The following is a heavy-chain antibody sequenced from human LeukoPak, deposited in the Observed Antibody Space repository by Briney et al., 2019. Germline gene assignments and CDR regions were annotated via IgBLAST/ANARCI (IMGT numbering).Heavy chain of an antibody. J-gene: IGHJ3*02. Sequence: GASVKVSCKASGYTFTSYDINWVRQATGQGLEWMGWMNPNSGNTGYAQKFQGRVTMTRNTSISTAYMELSSLRSEDTAVYYCARYDSSYDAFDIWGQGTMVTVSS. CDR3: ARYDSSYDAFDI. CDR1: GYTFTSYD. V-gene: IGHV1-8*01. CDR2: MNPNSGNT. D-gene: IGHD3-22*01.